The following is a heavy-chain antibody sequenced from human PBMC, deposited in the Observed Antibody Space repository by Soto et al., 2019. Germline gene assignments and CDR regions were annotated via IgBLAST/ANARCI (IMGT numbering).Heavy chain of an antibody. V-gene: IGHV4-34*01. Sequence: QVQLQQWGAGLLKPSETLSLTCAVYGGSFSGYYWSWIRQPPGKGLEWIGEINHSGSTNYNPSLKCRATISVDTSKNQFSLKLSSVTAADTAVYYCARGRRGWHPRDFDYWGQGTLVTVSS. CDR1: GGSFSGYY. CDR3: ARGRRGWHPRDFDY. D-gene: IGHD6-19*01. J-gene: IGHJ4*02. CDR2: INHSGST.